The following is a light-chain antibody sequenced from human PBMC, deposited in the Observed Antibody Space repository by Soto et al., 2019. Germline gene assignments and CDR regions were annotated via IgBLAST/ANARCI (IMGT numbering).Light chain of an antibody. CDR3: HQRQYWPPIT. V-gene: IGKV3-15*01. CDR2: GAS. CDR1: QSVSSN. Sequence: EKVMTQSPATLSVSPGERATLSCRASQSVSSNLAWYQQKPGQAPRLLIYGASSRANGIPVRFSGSGSGTDFTLTISSLEPEDFAVYYCHQRQYWPPITFGQGTRLEIK. J-gene: IGKJ5*01.